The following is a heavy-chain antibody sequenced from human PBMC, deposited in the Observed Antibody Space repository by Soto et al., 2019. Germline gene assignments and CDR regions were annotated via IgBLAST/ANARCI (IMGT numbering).Heavy chain of an antibody. CDR1: GFTVSSNY. CDR3: ASEPDYGDYVAAFDI. CDR2: IYSGGST. D-gene: IGHD4-17*01. V-gene: IGHV3-66*01. J-gene: IGHJ3*02. Sequence: GGSLRLSCAASGFTVSSNYMSWVRQAPGKGLEWVSVIYSGGSTYYADSVKGRFTISRDNSKNTLYLQMNSLRAEDTAVYYCASEPDYGDYVAAFDIWGQGTMVTVSS.